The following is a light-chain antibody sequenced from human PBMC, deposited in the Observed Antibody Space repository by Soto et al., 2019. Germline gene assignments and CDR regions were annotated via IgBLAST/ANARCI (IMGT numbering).Light chain of an antibody. CDR1: QRISNW. CDR3: QQYNSEGT. J-gene: IGKJ1*01. CDR2: DAS. V-gene: IGKV1-5*01. Sequence: DIQMTQSPSTLSASVGDRVTITCRASQRISNWLAWYQQKPGKAPKLLIYDASSLESGVPSRFSGSGSGTEFTLTISSLQPDDFATYYCQQYNSEGTFGQGTKVDIK.